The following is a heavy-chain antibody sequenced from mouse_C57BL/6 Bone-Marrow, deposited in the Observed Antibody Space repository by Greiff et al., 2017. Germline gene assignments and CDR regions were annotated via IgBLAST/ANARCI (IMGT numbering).Heavy chain of an antibody. Sequence: QVQLQQPGAELVMPGASVKLSCKASGYTFTSYWMHWVKQRPGQGLEWIGEIDPSDSYTNYNQKVKGKSTLTVDKSSSTAYMQLSSLTSEDSAVYYCARNYDGSMDYWGQGTSVTVSS. V-gene: IGHV1-69*01. D-gene: IGHD2-3*01. CDR3: ARNYDGSMDY. CDR1: GYTFTSYW. CDR2: IDPSDSYT. J-gene: IGHJ4*01.